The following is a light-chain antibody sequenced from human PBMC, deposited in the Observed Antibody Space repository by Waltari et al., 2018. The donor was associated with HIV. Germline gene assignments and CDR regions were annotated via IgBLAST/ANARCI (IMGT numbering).Light chain of an antibody. J-gene: IGLJ1*01. CDR3: CSYAGSYTFV. V-gene: IGLV2-11*01. Sequence: QSALTQPRSVSGSPGQSVTLSCTGTSNDVGGYDYVSWYQQHPVKAPKLMIYDVSKRPSGVPDRFSGSKSGNTASLTISGLQAEDEADCYCCSYAGSYTFVFGTGTMVTVL. CDR2: DVS. CDR1: SNDVGGYDY.